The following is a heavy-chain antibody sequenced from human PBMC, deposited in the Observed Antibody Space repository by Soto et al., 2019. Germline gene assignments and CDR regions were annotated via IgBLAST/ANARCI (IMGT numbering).Heavy chain of an antibody. CDR2: ISSGNGNT. CDR3: ARKRQLVYFDY. D-gene: IGHD6-6*01. V-gene: IGHV1-3*01. Sequence: ASLKVSCKASGYTFTYYTIHWVRQAPGQGLEWMGSISSGNGNTKFSQKFQDRVTFTRDTSAGTAYMELGSLRSEDTAVYYCARKRQLVYFDYWGQGTLVTGSS. CDR1: GYTFTYYT. J-gene: IGHJ4*02.